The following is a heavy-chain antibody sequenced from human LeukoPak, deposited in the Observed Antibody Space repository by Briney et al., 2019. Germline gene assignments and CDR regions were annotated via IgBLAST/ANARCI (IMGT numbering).Heavy chain of an antibody. CDR2: IYSDGSV. J-gene: IGHJ4*02. V-gene: IGHV3-53*01. CDR3: ATWGSGMSVQ. Sequence: GGSLRLSCAVSGFTVSSSHMSWVRQAPGKGLEWVSVIYSDGSVSYADSVKGRFTISRDNSKNTLYLQINSLRVEDTAVYYCATWGSGMSVQWGQGTLVTVSS. CDR1: GFTVSSSH. D-gene: IGHD3-16*01.